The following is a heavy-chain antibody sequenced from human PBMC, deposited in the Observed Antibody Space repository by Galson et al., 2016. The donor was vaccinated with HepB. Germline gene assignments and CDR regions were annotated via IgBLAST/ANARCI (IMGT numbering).Heavy chain of an antibody. D-gene: IGHD6-13*01. CDR3: ARHSGYSSSWYFFEALDY. Sequence: LFIPCTVSGGSISSSSYYRGWLRPPPGKGLEWSGSIYYSGSTYYDQSLKSRFTISRDTSKNKFSLKLPAVTAADTAVYYCARHSGYSSSWYFFEALDYWGQGTLVTVSS. CDR1: GGSISSSSYY. CDR2: IYYSGST. V-gene: IGHV4-39*01. J-gene: IGHJ4*02.